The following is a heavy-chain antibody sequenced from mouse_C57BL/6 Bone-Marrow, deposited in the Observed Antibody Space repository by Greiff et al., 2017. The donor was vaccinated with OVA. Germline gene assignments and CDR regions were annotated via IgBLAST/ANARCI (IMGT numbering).Heavy chain of an antibody. CDR1: GYTFTDYE. J-gene: IGHJ1*03. CDR3: HYDYDGGYFDV. D-gene: IGHD2-4*01. Sequence: VQVVESGAELVRPGASVTLSCKASGYTFTDYEMHWVKQTPVHGLEWIGAIDPETGGTAYNQKFKGKAILTADKSSSTAYMELRSLTSEDSAVYYCHYDYDGGYFDVWGTGTTVTVSS. V-gene: IGHV1-15*01. CDR2: IDPETGGT.